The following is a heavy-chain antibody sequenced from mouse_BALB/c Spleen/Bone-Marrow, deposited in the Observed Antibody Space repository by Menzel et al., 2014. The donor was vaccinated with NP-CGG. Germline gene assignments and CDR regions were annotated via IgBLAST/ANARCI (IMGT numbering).Heavy chain of an antibody. CDR3: ARDVGYGNYFVY. D-gene: IGHD2-10*02. CDR2: SRNRAKYYTT. V-gene: IGHV7-1*02. J-gene: IGHJ3*01. CDR1: GFTFSDFY. Sequence: EVKLMESGGDLVQPGDSLRLSCATSGFTFSDFYMEWVRQPPGKRLEWIATSRNRAKYYTTEYSASVKGRFIVSRDTSQSVLYLQMNAQRAEDTAIYYCARDVGYGNYFVYWGQGTLVTVSA.